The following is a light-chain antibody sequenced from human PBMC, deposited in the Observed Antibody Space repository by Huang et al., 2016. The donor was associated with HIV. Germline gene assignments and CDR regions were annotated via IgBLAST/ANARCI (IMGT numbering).Light chain of an antibody. V-gene: IGKV3-15*01. Sequence: EIVMTQSPATLSLSPGERATLSCRARQRIGTNLAWYQQNPGQAPRLLIYGGSTRASGIPDRFSGSGSGTEFTLTIYSLQAEDVAVYYCQQYQVWPPATFGQGTRVEIK. CDR2: GGS. J-gene: IGKJ1*01. CDR3: QQYQVWPPAT. CDR1: QRIGTN.